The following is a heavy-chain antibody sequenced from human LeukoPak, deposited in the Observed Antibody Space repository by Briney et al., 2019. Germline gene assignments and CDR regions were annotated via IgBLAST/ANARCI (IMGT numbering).Heavy chain of an antibody. D-gene: IGHD2-2*01. Sequence: SVKVSCKASGYTFTSYGISWVRQAPGQGLEWMGGIIPIFGTANYAQKFQGRVTITTDESTSTAYMELSSLRSEDTAVYYCARGPGGDCSSTSCLLFDYWGQGTLVTVSS. J-gene: IGHJ4*02. V-gene: IGHV1-69*05. CDR2: IIPIFGTA. CDR1: GYTFTSYG. CDR3: ARGPGGDCSSTSCLLFDY.